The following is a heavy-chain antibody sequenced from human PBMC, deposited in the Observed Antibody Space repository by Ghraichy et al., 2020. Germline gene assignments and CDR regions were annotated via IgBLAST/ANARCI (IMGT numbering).Heavy chain of an antibody. Sequence: SETLSLTCAVYGGSFSGYYWSWIRQPPGKGLEWIGEINHSGSTNYNPSLKSRVTISVDTSKNQFSLKLSSVTAADTAVYYCARRALLWFGELLYNWFDPWGQGTLVTVSS. D-gene: IGHD3-10*01. CDR1: GGSFSGYY. CDR3: ARRALLWFGELLYNWFDP. J-gene: IGHJ5*02. V-gene: IGHV4-34*01. CDR2: INHSGST.